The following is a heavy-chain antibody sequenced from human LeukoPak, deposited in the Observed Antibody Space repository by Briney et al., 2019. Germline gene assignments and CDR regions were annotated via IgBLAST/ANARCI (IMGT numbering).Heavy chain of an antibody. V-gene: IGHV1-46*01. CDR2: INPSGGST. Sequence: ASVKVSCKASGYTFTSYYMHWVRQAPGQGLEWMGIINPSGGSTSYAQKFQGRVTMTRDTSISTAYMELSRLRSDDTAVYYCARGRADYDFWSGPSPLYYFDYWGQGTLVTVSS. CDR3: ARGRADYDFWSGPSPLYYFDY. J-gene: IGHJ4*02. CDR1: GYTFTSYY. D-gene: IGHD3-3*01.